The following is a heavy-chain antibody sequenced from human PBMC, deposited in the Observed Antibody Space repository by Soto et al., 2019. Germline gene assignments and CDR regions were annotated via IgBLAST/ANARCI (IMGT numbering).Heavy chain of an antibody. CDR1: GYTFTDCY. D-gene: IGHD6-19*01. V-gene: IGHV1-2*02. Sequence: GASVKVSCKASGYTFTDCYMHWVRQAPGQGLEWMGWINPNSGGTNYAQKFQGRVTMTRDTSISTAYMELNRLRSDDTAVYYCARDQSPSSGWPGMDVWGQGTMVTVSS. J-gene: IGHJ6*02. CDR2: INPNSGGT. CDR3: ARDQSPSSGWPGMDV.